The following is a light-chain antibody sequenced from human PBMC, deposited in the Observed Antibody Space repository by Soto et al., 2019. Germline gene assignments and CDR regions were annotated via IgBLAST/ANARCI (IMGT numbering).Light chain of an antibody. CDR1: QTLSSL. CDR2: DDS. CDR3: QQQNCDPSWT. J-gene: IGKJ1*01. Sequence: DIQMSQSPSTLSASVGDRVTITCRASQTLSSLLAWYQQQPGKAPKLLIYDDSSLESRVPSTFSGSGCGTEFALTISSRQPDDFATDYYQQQNCDPSWTFGQGTKVDIK. V-gene: IGKV1-5*01.